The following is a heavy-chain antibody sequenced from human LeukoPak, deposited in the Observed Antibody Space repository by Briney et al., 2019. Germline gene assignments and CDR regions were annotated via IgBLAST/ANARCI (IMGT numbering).Heavy chain of an antibody. CDR2: IYTSGST. CDR3: ARVDYYYDSSGYSYVMDV. CDR1: GGSISSYY. Sequence: KPSETLSLTCTVSGGSISSYYWSWIRQPAGKGLEWIGRIYTSGSTNYNPSLKSRVTISVDTSKNQFSLKLTSVTAADTAVYYCARVDYYYDSSGYSYVMDVWGQGTTVTVSS. V-gene: IGHV4-4*07. D-gene: IGHD3-22*01. J-gene: IGHJ6*02.